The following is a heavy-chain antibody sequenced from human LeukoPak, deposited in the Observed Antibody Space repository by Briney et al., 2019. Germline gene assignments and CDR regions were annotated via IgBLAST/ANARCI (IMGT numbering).Heavy chain of an antibody. CDR1: GGSISSGGYS. CDR3: ARAGPPYYDILTGYYKTRWFDP. J-gene: IGHJ5*02. V-gene: IGHV4-30-2*01. Sequence: PSQTLSLTCAVSGGSISSGGYSWSWIRQPPGKGLEWIGYIYHSGSTYYNPSLKSRVTISVDTSKNQFSLKLSSVTAADTAVYYCARAGPPYYDILTGYYKTRWFDPWGQGTLVTVSS. CDR2: IYHSGST. D-gene: IGHD3-9*01.